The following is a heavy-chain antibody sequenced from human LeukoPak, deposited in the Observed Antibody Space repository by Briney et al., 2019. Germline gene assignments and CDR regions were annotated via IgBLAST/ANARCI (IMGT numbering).Heavy chain of an antibody. CDR3: ERDLSNFWSGYFNWFDP. CDR1: LGSITSSTYY. D-gene: IGHD3-3*01. V-gene: IGHV4-39*07. J-gene: IGHJ5*02. Sequence: SETLSLTCSVSLGSITSSTYYCGWIRQPPGKWRESIGSIYDSGITYYNPSLKSRVTISVDTSKNQFSLNLSSVTAADTAVYCCERDLSNFWSGYFNWFDPWGQGTLVTVS. CDR2: IYDSGIT.